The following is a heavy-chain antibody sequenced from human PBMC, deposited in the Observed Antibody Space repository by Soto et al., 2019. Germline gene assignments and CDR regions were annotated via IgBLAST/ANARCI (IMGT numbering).Heavy chain of an antibody. CDR1: GFTFSDYY. CDR3: ARDALITLYSSGWSTYYFDY. V-gene: IGHV3-11*01. D-gene: IGHD6-19*01. CDR2: ISSSGSTI. Sequence: PGGSLRLSCAASGFTFSDYYMSWIRQAPGKELEWVSYISSSGSTIYYADSVKGRFTISRDNAKNSLYLQMNSLRAEDTAVYYCARDALITLYSSGWSTYYFDYWGQGTLVTVSS. J-gene: IGHJ4*02.